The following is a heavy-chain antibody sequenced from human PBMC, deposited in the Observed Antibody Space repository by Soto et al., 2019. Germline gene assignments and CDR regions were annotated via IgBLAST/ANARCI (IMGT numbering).Heavy chain of an antibody. CDR2: IYPGDSDT. Sequence: GESLKISCEGSGYSFTSYWIGWVRQMPGRGLEWMGIIYPGDSDTRYSPSFQGQVTISADKSISTAYLQWSSLKASDTAMYYCARHDSSGWPEYYYYGMDVWGQGTTVT. J-gene: IGHJ6*02. D-gene: IGHD6-19*01. CDR3: ARHDSSGWPEYYYYGMDV. V-gene: IGHV5-51*01. CDR1: GYSFTSYW.